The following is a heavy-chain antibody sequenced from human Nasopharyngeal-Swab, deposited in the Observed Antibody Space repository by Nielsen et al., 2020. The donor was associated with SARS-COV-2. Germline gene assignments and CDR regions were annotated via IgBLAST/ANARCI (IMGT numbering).Heavy chain of an antibody. J-gene: IGHJ4*02. D-gene: IGHD3-3*01. CDR3: ARSGELRFLEWLNTRPDY. CDR1: GFTFSSYS. CDR2: ISSSSSYI. V-gene: IGHV3-21*01. Sequence: LSLTCAASGFTFSSYSMNWVRQAPGKGLEWVSSISSSSSYIYYAGSVKGRFTISRDNAKNPLYLQMNSLRAEDTAVYYCARSGELRFLEWLNTRPDYWGQGTLVTVSS.